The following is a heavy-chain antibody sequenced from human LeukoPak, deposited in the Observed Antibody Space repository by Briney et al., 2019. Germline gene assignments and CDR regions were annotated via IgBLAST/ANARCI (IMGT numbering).Heavy chain of an antibody. J-gene: IGHJ4*02. CDR3: ARPRVALSFGEFNY. Sequence: GESLKISFKGSGYSFTSYWIGWVRQMPGEGLEWMGIIYPGDSDTRYSPSFQGQVTISADKSISTAYLQWSSLKASDTAMYYCARPRVALSFGEFNYLGQGNLVTVSS. CDR2: IYPGDSDT. CDR1: GYSFTSYW. D-gene: IGHD3-10*01. V-gene: IGHV5-51*01.